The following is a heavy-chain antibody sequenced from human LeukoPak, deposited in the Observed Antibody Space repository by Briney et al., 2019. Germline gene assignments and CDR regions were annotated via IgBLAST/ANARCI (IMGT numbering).Heavy chain of an antibody. CDR1: GYTFTNYY. V-gene: IGHV1-24*01. D-gene: IGHD1-1*01. Sequence: ASVKVSCKASGYTFTNYYIHWVRQAPGKGLEWMGGFDPEDGETIYAQKFQGRVTMTEDTSTDTAYMELSSLRSEDTAVYYCATAFERSYYYYMDVWGKGTTVTVSS. J-gene: IGHJ6*03. CDR2: FDPEDGET. CDR3: ATAFERSYYYYMDV.